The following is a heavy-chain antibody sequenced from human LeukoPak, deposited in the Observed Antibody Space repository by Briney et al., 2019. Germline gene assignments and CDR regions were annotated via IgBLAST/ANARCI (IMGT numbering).Heavy chain of an antibody. Sequence: SETLSLTCTVSGGSISSSSYYWGWIRHPPGKGLEWIGSIYYSGSTYYNPSLKSRVTISIDTSKNQFSLKLSSVTAADTAVYYCARDRLTGGGAFDIWGQGTMVTVSS. D-gene: IGHD7-27*01. CDR1: GGSISSSSYY. J-gene: IGHJ3*02. CDR2: IYYSGST. V-gene: IGHV4-39*07. CDR3: ARDRLTGGGAFDI.